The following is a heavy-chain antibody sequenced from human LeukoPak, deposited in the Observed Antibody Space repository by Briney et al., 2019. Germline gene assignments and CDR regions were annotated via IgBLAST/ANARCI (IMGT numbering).Heavy chain of an antibody. Sequence: SETLSLTCTVSGGSISSYYWSWIRQPPGKGLEWIGYIYYSGSTNYNPSLKSRVTISVDTSRNQFSLKLSSVTAADTAVYYCARVLEYSGYGTKIYYYYYYMDVWGKGTTVTVSS. V-gene: IGHV4-59*01. CDR2: IYYSGST. J-gene: IGHJ6*03. CDR1: GGSISSYY. D-gene: IGHD5-12*01. CDR3: ARVLEYSGYGTKIYYYYYYMDV.